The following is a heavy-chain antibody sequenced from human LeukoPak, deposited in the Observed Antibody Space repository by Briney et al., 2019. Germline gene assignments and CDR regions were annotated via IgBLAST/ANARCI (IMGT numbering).Heavy chain of an antibody. D-gene: IGHD3-10*01. CDR3: ARAYYYGSGSYSGFDY. J-gene: IGHJ4*02. Sequence: PSETLSLTCTVSGGSISSGSYYWSWIRQPAGKGLEWIGRIYTSGSTNYNPSLKSRVTISVDTSKNQFSLKLSSVTAADTAVYYCARAYYYGSGSYSGFDYWGQGTLVTVSS. CDR2: IYTSGST. CDR1: GGSISSGSYY. V-gene: IGHV4-61*02.